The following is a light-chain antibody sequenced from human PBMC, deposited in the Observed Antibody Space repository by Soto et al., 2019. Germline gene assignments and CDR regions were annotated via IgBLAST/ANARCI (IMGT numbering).Light chain of an antibody. CDR1: QAVTSKF. CDR3: QQRSNWPLT. V-gene: IGKV3-11*01. Sequence: ILLTQSPGTLSLSPGDEATLSCKASQAVTSKFLAWYQQKPGQPPRLLILGASTRATGIADRFSGSGSGTDFTLTISSLEPEDFAVYYCQQRSNWPLTFGGGTKVDIK. J-gene: IGKJ4*01. CDR2: GAS.